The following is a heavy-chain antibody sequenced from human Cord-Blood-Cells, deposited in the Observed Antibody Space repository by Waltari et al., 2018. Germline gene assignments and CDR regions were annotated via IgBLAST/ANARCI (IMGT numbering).Heavy chain of an antibody. V-gene: IGHV3-23*01. CDR2: ISGSGGRA. Sequence: EGQLLESVGGLVQPGGSLRLSCAASGFTFSSYAMSWFRQAPGKGLEWVSAISGSGGRASYAESVKGRFTISRDNSKNTLYLKMNSLRAEDTAVYYCANLIAAGGLFDYWGQGTLVTVSS. CDR3: ANLIAAGGLFDY. CDR1: GFTFSSYA. J-gene: IGHJ4*02. D-gene: IGHD6-13*01.